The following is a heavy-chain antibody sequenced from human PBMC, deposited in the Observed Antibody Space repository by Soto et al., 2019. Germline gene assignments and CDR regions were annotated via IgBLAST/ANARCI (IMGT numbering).Heavy chain of an antibody. CDR3: SRGRMVSTAFYGMDV. V-gene: IGHV3-72*01. CDR2: SRNKANSHTT. D-gene: IGHD2-8*01. J-gene: IGHJ6*02. CDR1: GFTLSDHY. Sequence: EVQLVESGGGLVQPGGSLRLSCATSGFTLSDHYMDWVRQAPGKGLEWVDRSRNKANSHTTDYAASVKGRFTISRDDSKDAVYLHMSSLRSGDTALYYCSRGRMVSTAFYGMDVWGQGTTVTV.